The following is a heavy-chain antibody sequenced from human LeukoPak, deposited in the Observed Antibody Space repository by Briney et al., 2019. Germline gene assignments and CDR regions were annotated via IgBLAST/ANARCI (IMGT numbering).Heavy chain of an antibody. CDR1: GYSFTNYW. D-gene: IGHD1-26*01. V-gene: IGHV5-51*01. Sequence: GESLKISCEGSGYSFTNYWIGWLRQMPGQGLEWMGIIYPGDSDTRYSPSFEGQVTISADKSISAAYLQWSSLKASDTAMYYCARQDGIVGAYVDYWGQGTLVTVSS. CDR2: IYPGDSDT. CDR3: ARQDGIVGAYVDY. J-gene: IGHJ4*02.